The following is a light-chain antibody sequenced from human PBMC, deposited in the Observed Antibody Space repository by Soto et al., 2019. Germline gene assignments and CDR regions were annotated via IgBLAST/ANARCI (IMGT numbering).Light chain of an antibody. CDR3: QQYNNWPKT. Sequence: EIVMTQSPATLSVSPGEKATLSFWASQSVSSNLAWYQQKPGQFPRLLIYGASTRATGIPARFSGSGSGTEFTLTISSLQSEDFAVYYCQQYNNWPKTFGQGTKVDNK. CDR1: QSVSSN. J-gene: IGKJ1*01. CDR2: GAS. V-gene: IGKV3-15*01.